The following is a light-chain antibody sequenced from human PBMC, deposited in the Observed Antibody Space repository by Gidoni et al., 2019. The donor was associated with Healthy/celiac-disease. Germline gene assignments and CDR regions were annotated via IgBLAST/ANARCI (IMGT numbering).Light chain of an antibody. CDR2: ENS. V-gene: IGLV3-19*01. CDR1: GLRYYH. CDR3: CSCDSSSNPLV. J-gene: IGLJ2*01. Sequence: ITSRRDGLRYYHVSWYHQKPGQAPVLFIYENSNRPSGVPDRFSGSSSGNTASLTISGPQAEDEADYYCCSCDSSSNPLVFGGGTKLTVL.